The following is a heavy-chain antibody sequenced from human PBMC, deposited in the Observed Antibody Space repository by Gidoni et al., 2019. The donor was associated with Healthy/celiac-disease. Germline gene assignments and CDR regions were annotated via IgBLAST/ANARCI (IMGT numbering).Heavy chain of an antibody. J-gene: IGHJ4*02. CDR2: IYTSGST. V-gene: IGHV4-61*02. D-gene: IGHD1-26*01. CDR3: ARLTPILRTESYFDY. CDR1: GGPISSGSYY. Sequence: QVQLQESGPGLLKPSQTLSLTCTVSGGPISSGSYYCSWSRQPAGKGLECIGRIYTSGSTNYNPSLKSRVTISVDTSKNQFSLKLSSVTAADTAVYYCARLTPILRTESYFDYWGQGTLVTVSS.